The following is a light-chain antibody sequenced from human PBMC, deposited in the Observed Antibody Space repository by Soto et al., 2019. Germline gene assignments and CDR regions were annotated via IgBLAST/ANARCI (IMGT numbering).Light chain of an antibody. CDR2: LNSDGSH. Sequence: QTVVTQSPSASASLGASVKLTCTLSSGHSSYAIAWHQQQPEKGPRYLMKLNSDGSHSKGDGIPDRFSGSSSGAERYLTISSLKSEDEADYYCQTWGTGIGVFGGGTKVTVL. CDR1: SGHSSYA. J-gene: IGLJ3*02. V-gene: IGLV4-69*01. CDR3: QTWGTGIGV.